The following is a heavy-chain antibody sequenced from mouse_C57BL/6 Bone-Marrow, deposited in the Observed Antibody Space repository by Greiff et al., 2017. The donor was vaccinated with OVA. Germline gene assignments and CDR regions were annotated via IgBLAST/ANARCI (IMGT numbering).Heavy chain of an antibody. Sequence: LEESGAELARPGASVKLSCKASGYTFTSYGISWVKQRTGQGLEWIGEIYPRSGNTYYNEKFKGKATLTADKSSSTAYMELRSLTSEDSAVYFCARDGYLYAMDYWGQGTSVTVSS. V-gene: IGHV1-81*01. CDR2: IYPRSGNT. CDR1: GYTFTSYG. J-gene: IGHJ4*01. CDR3: ARDGYLYAMDY. D-gene: IGHD2-3*01.